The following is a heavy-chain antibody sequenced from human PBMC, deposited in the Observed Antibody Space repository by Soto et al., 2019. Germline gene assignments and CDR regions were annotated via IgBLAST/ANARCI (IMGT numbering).Heavy chain of an antibody. V-gene: IGHV3-23*01. CDR3: AKGKRSVDTAMELEAYFDY. D-gene: IGHD5-18*01. CDR1: GFTFSSYA. Sequence: EVQLLESGGGLVQPGGSLRLSCAASGFTFSSYAMSWVRQAPGKGLEWVSAISGSGGSTYYADSVKGRFTISRDNSKNTLYLQMNSLRAEDTAVYYCAKGKRSVDTAMELEAYFDYWGQGTLVTVSS. CDR2: ISGSGGST. J-gene: IGHJ4*02.